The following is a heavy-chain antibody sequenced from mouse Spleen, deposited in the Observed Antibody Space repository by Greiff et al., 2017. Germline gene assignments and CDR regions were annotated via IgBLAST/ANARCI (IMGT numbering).Heavy chain of an antibody. CDR3: ARRTGTGYFDV. V-gene: IGHV5-15*02. J-gene: IGHJ1*01. Sequence: EVKLMESGGGLVQPGGSRKLSCAASGFTFSDYGMAWVRQAPGKGPEWVAFISNLAYSIYYADTVTGRFTISRENAKNTLYLEMSSLRSEDTAMYYCARRTGTGYFDVWGAGTTVTVSS. CDR2: ISNLAYSI. D-gene: IGHD4-1*01. CDR1: GFTFSDYG.